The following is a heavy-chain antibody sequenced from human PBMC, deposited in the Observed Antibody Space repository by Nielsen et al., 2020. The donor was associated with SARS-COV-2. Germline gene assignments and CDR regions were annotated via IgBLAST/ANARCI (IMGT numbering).Heavy chain of an antibody. CDR1: GFSFSTYA. V-gene: IGHV3-23*01. Sequence: GESLKISCAASGFSFSTYAIHWVRQAPGKGLEWVSAISSSTYYADSVKGRFTVSRDNSKNTLYLQMNSLRAEDTAVYYCAKRSGYTSGWYGDYWGQGTLVTVSS. CDR3: AKRSGYTSGWYGDY. J-gene: IGHJ4*02. CDR2: ISSST. D-gene: IGHD6-19*01.